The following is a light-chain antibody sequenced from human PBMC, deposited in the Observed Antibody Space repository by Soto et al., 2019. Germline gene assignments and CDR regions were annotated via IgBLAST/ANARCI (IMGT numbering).Light chain of an antibody. Sequence: EMVLTQSPVTLSVSPGERATLSCRASQGVSSNLAWYQQKPGQAPRLLIYAASTRAAGIPARFSGSGSGTEFTLTISSLQYDDFAVYYCKQYNNWPPTRTFGQGTKLEVK. CDR3: KQYNNWPPTRT. J-gene: IGKJ1*01. CDR2: AAS. V-gene: IGKV3-15*01. CDR1: QGVSSN.